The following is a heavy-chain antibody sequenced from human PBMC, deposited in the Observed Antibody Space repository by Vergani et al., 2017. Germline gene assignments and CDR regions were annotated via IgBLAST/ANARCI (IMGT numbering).Heavy chain of an antibody. CDR1: GGSVSSGSYY. J-gene: IGHJ4*02. CDR2: IYYSGST. V-gene: IGHV4-61*01. Sequence: QVQLQESGPGLVKPSETLSLTCTVSGGSVSSGSYYWSWIRQPPGKGLGWIGYIYYSGSTNYNPSLKSRVTISVDTSKNQFSLKLSSVTAADTAVYYCARVAHCTNGVCQNIDYWGQGTLVTVSS. CDR3: ARVAHCTNGVCQNIDY. D-gene: IGHD2-8*01.